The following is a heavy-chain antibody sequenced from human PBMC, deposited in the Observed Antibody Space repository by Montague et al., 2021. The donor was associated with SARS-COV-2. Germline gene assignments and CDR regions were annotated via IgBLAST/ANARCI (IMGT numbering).Heavy chain of an antibody. CDR2: INHSGST. J-gene: IGHJ6*02. D-gene: IGHD2-2*01. CDR1: GGSFSGYY. Sequence: SETLSLTCAVYGGSFSGYYWSWIRQPPGKGLEWIGEINHSGSTNYNPSLKSRVTISVDTSKNQFSLKLSSVIAADTAVYYCARVRAVPAAMRIFSLGRSYYGMDVWGRGTTVTVSS. CDR3: ARVRAVPAAMRIFSLGRSYYGMDV. V-gene: IGHV4-34*01.